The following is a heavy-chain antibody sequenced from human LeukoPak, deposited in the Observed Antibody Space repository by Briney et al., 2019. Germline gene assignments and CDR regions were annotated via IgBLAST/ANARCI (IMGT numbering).Heavy chain of an antibody. V-gene: IGHV4-31*03. J-gene: IGHJ4*02. CDR2: IYYSGTT. D-gene: IGHD6-19*01. CDR3: ARGLIKGIAVAGTG. CDR1: GGSISSGGYY. Sequence: SETLSLTCTVSGGSISSGGYYWSWIRQHPGQGLEYIGYIYYSGTTYYNPSLKSRVTISVDTSKNQFSLKLSSVTAADTAVYYCARGLIKGIAVAGTGWGQGTLVTVSS.